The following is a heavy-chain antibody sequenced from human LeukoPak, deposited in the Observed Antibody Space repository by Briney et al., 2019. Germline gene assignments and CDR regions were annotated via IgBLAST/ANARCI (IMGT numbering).Heavy chain of an antibody. CDR1: GFTFSSYA. D-gene: IGHD4-17*01. CDR3: AKGNYGDYYFDY. Sequence: GGSLRLSCAASGFTFSSYAMSWVRQAPGKGLEWVSAISGSGGSTYYAGSVKGRFTISRDNSKNTLYLQMNSLRAEDTAVYYCAKGNYGDYYFDYWGQGTLVTVSS. J-gene: IGHJ4*02. CDR2: ISGSGGST. V-gene: IGHV3-23*01.